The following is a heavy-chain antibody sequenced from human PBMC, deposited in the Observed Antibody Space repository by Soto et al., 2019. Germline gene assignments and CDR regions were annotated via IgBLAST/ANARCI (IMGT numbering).Heavy chain of an antibody. V-gene: IGHV3-74*01. CDR1: GFTFSSYW. Sequence: EVQLVESGGGLVQPGGSLRLSCAASGFTFSSYWMHWVRQAPGKGLVWVSRINSDGSSTSYADSVKGRFTISRDNAKKTLYLQMNSLRAEDTAVYYCARGGTAMVTEWLELGGYWGQGTLVTVSS. D-gene: IGHD5-18*01. CDR2: INSDGSST. J-gene: IGHJ4*02. CDR3: ARGGTAMVTEWLELGGY.